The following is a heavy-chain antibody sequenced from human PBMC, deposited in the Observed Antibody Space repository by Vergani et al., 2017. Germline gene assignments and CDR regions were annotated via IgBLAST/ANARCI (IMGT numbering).Heavy chain of an antibody. V-gene: IGHV5-51*01. CDR2: IHPADSDT. Sequence: EVQLVQSGAEVKKPGESLKISCQISGYSFTNYRIGWVRQMPGKGLEWMGIIHPADSDTRYSPSFQGQVTISVDKSISTAYLQRSSLSASDSAMYYCARLYGRDSSGSKYFDYWGQGTLGTVSS. D-gene: IGHD3-22*01. CDR3: ARLYGRDSSGSKYFDY. CDR1: GYSFTNYR. J-gene: IGHJ4*02.